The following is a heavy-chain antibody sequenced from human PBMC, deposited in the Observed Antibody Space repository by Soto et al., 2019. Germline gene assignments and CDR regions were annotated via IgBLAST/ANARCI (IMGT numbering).Heavy chain of an antibody. Sequence: VGSLRLSCVASGFSISTHALTWVRQAPGKGLEWVSSFSGRSGDTYYAASVKGRFTISGDSSKNTVILQMNNLRADDTALYYCARDSSAWPNYFDSWGQGIQVTVSS. CDR2: FSGRSGDT. CDR3: ARDSSAWPNYFDS. V-gene: IGHV3-23*01. D-gene: IGHD6-19*01. J-gene: IGHJ4*02. CDR1: GFSISTHA.